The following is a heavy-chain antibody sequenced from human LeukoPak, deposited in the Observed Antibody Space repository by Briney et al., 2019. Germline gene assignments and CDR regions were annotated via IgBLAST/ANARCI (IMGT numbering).Heavy chain of an antibody. CDR3: ARVPVVIAAFDWFDP. V-gene: IGHV4-59*01. CDR2: IYYSGST. D-gene: IGHD6-6*01. Sequence: SETLSLTCTVSGGSISSYYWSWIRQPPGKGLEWIGYIYYSGSTNYNPSLKSRVTISVDTSKNQFSLKLSSVTAADTAVYYCARVPVVIAAFDWFDPWGQGILVTVSS. CDR1: GGSISSYY. J-gene: IGHJ5*02.